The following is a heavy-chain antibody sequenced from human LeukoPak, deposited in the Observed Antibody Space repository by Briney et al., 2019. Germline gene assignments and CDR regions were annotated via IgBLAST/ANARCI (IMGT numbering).Heavy chain of an antibody. CDR1: GFTFSGYA. J-gene: IGHJ4*02. CDR3: ARAVPSGYYYFDY. Sequence: PGGSLRLSCAASGFTFSGYAMSWVRQAPGKGLQWVSAISGRGGTSYFADSVKGRFTISRDNSKNTLYLQMSSLRAEDTALYYCARAVPSGYYYFDYWGQGTLVTVSS. D-gene: IGHD3-3*01. CDR2: ISGRGGTS. V-gene: IGHV3-23*01.